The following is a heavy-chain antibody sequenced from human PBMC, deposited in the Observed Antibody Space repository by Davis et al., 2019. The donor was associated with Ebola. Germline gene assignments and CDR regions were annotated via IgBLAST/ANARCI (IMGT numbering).Heavy chain of an antibody. CDR1: GGSISSSSYY. CDR3: ARSITISESDY. Sequence: SETLSLTCTVSGGSISSSSYYWGWIRQPPGKGLEWIGSIYYSGSTYYNPSLKSRVTISVDTSKNQFSLKLSSVTAADTAVYYCARSITISESDYWGQGTLVTVSS. CDR2: IYYSGST. J-gene: IGHJ4*02. V-gene: IGHV4-39*01. D-gene: IGHD3-3*01.